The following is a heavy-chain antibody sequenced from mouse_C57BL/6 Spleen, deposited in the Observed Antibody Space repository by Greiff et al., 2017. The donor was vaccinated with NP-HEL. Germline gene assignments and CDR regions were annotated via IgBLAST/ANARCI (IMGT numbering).Heavy chain of an antibody. J-gene: IGHJ4*01. Sequence: VQLQQSGAELVKPGASVKLSCTASGFNIKDYYMHWVKQRPEQGLEWIGRIDPADGETKYDPKFQGKATLPAATSSHPAYLQLSILTSDDTAVYYCAYYYYGSIYWYAMDYWGQGTSVTVSS. CDR1: GFNIKDYY. CDR2: IDPADGET. D-gene: IGHD1-1*01. V-gene: IGHV14-2*01. CDR3: AYYYYGSIYWYAMDY.